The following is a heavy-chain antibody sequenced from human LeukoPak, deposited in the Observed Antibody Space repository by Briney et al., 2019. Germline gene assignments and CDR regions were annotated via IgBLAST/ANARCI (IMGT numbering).Heavy chain of an antibody. CDR1: GFTFSSYG. Sequence: GRSLRLSCVASGFTFSSYGMHWVRQAPGKGLEWVAVIWYDGSNKYYADSVKGRFTISRDNSKNTLYLQMNSLRAEDTAVYYCARLGYSYAGDFDYWGQGTLVTVSS. D-gene: IGHD5-18*01. V-gene: IGHV3-33*01. J-gene: IGHJ4*02. CDR2: IWYDGSNK. CDR3: ARLGYSYAGDFDY.